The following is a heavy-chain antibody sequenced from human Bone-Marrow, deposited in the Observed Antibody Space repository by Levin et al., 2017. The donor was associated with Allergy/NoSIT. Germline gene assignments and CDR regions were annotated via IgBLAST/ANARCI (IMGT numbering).Heavy chain of an antibody. D-gene: IGHD4-17*01. Sequence: RTSETLSLTCTVSGGPMKNFFWIWIRQSPGKGLEWIGYVYYSGSTHYSPSLKNRVSISVDTSRSQFSLRLASATAADTAFYFCARVDYGGVGGAFDIWGQGTMVTVSS. CDR3: ARVDYGGVGGAFDI. V-gene: IGHV4-59*01. CDR1: GGPMKNFF. J-gene: IGHJ3*02. CDR2: VYYSGST.